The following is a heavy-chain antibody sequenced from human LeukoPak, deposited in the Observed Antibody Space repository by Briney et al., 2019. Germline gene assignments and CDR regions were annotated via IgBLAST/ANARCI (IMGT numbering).Heavy chain of an antibody. CDR1: GGSVSSGSYY. J-gene: IGHJ4*02. D-gene: IGHD3-10*01. CDR3: ARVRPFGELGY. Sequence: PSETLSLTCTVPGGSVSSGSYYWSWIRQPPGKGLEWIGYIYYSGSTNYNPSLKSRVTISVDTSKNQFSLKLNSVTAADTAVYYCARVRPFGELGYWGQGTLVTVSS. CDR2: IYYSGST. V-gene: IGHV4-61*01.